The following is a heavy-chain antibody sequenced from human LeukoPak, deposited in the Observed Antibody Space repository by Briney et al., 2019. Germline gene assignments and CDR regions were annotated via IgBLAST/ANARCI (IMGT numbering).Heavy chain of an antibody. V-gene: IGHV3-7*01. Sequence: PGGSLRLSCAASGFTFSSYWMSWVRQAPGKGLEWVANIKQDGSEKYYVDSVKGRFTISRDNAKNSLYLQMKSLRAEDTAVYSCARDGYSSSWGYSQHWGQGPLVTVPS. D-gene: IGHD6-13*01. J-gene: IGHJ1*01. CDR3: ARDGYSSSWGYSQH. CDR1: GFTFSSYW. CDR2: IKQDGSEK.